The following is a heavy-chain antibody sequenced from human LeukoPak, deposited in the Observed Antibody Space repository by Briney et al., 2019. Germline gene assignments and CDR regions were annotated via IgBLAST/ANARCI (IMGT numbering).Heavy chain of an antibody. J-gene: IGHJ6*02. D-gene: IGHD6-19*01. CDR2: ISGSSSYI. CDR3: AREPYSSGSYGMDV. Sequence: GGSLGLSCAASGFTFSSYSINWVRQAPGKGLEWLSSISGSSSYIFYAGSVKGRFTISRDNAKNSLYLQMNSLRAEDTAVYYCAREPYSSGSYGMDVWGQGTTVTVSS. CDR1: GFTFSSYS. V-gene: IGHV3-21*06.